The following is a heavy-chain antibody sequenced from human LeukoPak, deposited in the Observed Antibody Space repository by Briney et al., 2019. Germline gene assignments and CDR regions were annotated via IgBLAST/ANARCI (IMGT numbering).Heavy chain of an antibody. CDR2: IYHSGST. CDR1: GYSISSGYN. Sequence: SETLSLTCTVSGYSISSGYNWGWIRQPPGKGLDWIGSIYHSGSTYYNPSLKSRVTISVDTSKNQFSLKLSSVTAADTAVYYCASRSYDAFDIWGQGTMVTVSS. J-gene: IGHJ3*02. CDR3: ASRSYDAFDI. V-gene: IGHV4-38-2*02.